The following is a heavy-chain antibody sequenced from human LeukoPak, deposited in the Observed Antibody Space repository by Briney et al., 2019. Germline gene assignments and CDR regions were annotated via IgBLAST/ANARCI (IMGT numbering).Heavy chain of an antibody. V-gene: IGHV3-48*03. CDR2: ISSSGRTI. J-gene: IGHJ6*04. D-gene: IGHD3-10*02. Sequence: PGGSLRLSRAASGFTFGLYAINWARQAPGKGLEWVSYISSSGRTIYYADSVKGRFTISRDNAKNSLCLQMNSLRAEDTAVYCCAELGITMIGGVWGKGTTVTISS. CDR1: GFTFGLYA. CDR3: AELGITMIGGV.